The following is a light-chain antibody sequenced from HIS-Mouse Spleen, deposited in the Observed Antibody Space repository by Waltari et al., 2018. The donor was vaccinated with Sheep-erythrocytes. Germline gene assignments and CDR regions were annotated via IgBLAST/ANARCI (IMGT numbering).Light chain of an antibody. J-gene: IGLJ3*02. Sequence: QSVLTQPASVSGSPGPSLTIPSPGTSSDVGSSNLVSVYQQDPGKAPKLMIYEGSKRPSGVSNRFSGSKSGNTASLTISGLQAEDEADYYCCSYAGSSTPWVFGGGTKLTVL. CDR1: SSDVGSSNL. CDR2: EGS. CDR3: CSYAGSSTPWV. V-gene: IGLV2-23*01.